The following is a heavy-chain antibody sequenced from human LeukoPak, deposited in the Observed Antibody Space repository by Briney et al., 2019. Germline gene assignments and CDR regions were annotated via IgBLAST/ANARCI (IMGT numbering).Heavy chain of an antibody. V-gene: IGHV1-46*01. CDR3: ARDLGILYSSSPSDY. CDR1: GYTFTSYY. Sequence: GASVKVSCKASGYTFTSYYMHWVRQAPGQGLEWMGIINPSGGSTSYAQKFQGRVTMTRDTSTSTVYMELSSLRSEDTAVYYCARDLGILYSSSPSDYWGQGTLVTVSS. D-gene: IGHD6-13*01. CDR2: INPSGGST. J-gene: IGHJ4*02.